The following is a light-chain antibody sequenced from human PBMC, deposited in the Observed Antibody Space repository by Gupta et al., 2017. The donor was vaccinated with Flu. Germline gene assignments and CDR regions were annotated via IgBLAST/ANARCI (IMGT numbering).Light chain of an antibody. CDR1: EDIRVY. J-gene: IGKJ1*01. V-gene: IGKV1-27*01. Sequence: DIQMTQSPSSLSASVGDSVTITCRASEDIRVYLAWYQQKPGQVPRLLIYRASTLHSGVPSRFSGSGSGTDFTLTISSLQPEDVATYYCQKYDTLPWTFGQGTKVQIK. CDR2: RAS. CDR3: QKYDTLPWT.